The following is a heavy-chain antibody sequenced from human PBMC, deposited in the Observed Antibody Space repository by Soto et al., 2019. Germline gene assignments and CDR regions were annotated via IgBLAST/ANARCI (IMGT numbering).Heavy chain of an antibody. V-gene: IGHV3-48*03. CDR1: RFTFSTYE. J-gene: IGHJ6*02. Sequence: EVQLVESGGALVQPGGSLRLSCAASRFTFSTYEMNWVRQAPGKGLEWVSYISSSGSSVYYADSVKGRFTISRDNSKNTLYLQMNSLRAEDTAVYYCAKDGIAVADNWNYYYGMDVWGQGTTVTVSS. D-gene: IGHD6-19*01. CDR3: AKDGIAVADNWNYYYGMDV. CDR2: ISSSGSSV.